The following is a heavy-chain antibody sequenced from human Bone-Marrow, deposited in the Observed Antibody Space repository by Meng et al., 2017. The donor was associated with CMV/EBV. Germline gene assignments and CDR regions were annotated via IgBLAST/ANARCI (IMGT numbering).Heavy chain of an antibody. CDR2: IRTNRSYI. CDR1: GFTFNNYS. CDR3: ARVGQSLYGMDV. J-gene: IGHJ6*02. D-gene: IGHD3-16*01. V-gene: IGHV3-21*01. Sequence: GGSLRLSCAASGFTFNNYSMNWVRQAPGKGLEWVSSIRTNRSYINHADSVKGRFTISRDNAKNSLYLQMNSLRADDTAVYYCARVGQSLYGMDVWGQGTTVTVSS.